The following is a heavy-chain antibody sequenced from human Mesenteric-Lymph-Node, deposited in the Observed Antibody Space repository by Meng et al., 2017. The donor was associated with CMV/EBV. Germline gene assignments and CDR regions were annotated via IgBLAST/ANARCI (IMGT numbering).Heavy chain of an antibody. CDR2: ISSSSISI. Sequence: GESLKISCAASGFTFNGYSMHWVRQAPGKGLEWVSSISSSSISIYYADSVKGRFTISRDNAKNSLYLQMNSLRAEDTAVYYCARGDSSSSVDNWFDPWGQGTLVTVSS. D-gene: IGHD6-6*01. J-gene: IGHJ5*02. V-gene: IGHV3-21*01. CDR3: ARGDSSSSVDNWFDP. CDR1: GFTFNGYS.